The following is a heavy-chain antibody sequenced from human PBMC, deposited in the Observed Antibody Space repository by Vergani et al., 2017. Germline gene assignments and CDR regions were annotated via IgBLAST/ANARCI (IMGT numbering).Heavy chain of an antibody. D-gene: IGHD4-11*01. Sequence: QVQLQQWGGGLLKPSEILSLICVVNGGPFTSYHWTWIRQSPGEGLEWVGDIDHTGRPDYNPSLKSRLTMSVDKSRNQFSLTLNSVPATDTAIYFCARVNTEAEGHLYYYYCMGVWGQGTTVAVSP. V-gene: IGHV4-34*01. CDR2: IDHTGRP. J-gene: IGHJ6*01. CDR1: GGPFTSYH. CDR3: ARVNTEAEGHLYYYYCMGV.